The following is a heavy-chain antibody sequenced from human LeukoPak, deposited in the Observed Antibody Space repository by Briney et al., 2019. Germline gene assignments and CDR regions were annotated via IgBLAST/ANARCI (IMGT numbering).Heavy chain of an antibody. CDR1: GYTFTSYD. V-gene: IGHV1-18*01. J-gene: IGHJ6*03. Sequence: ASVNFSCKASGYTFTSYDISWVRQAPGQGLEWMGWISAYNGNTNYAQKLQGRVTMTTDTSTSTAYMELRSLRSDDTAVYYCARMTSGWYGYYYYYYMDVWGKGTTVTVSS. CDR3: ARMTSGWYGYYYYYYMDV. D-gene: IGHD6-19*01. CDR2: ISAYNGNT.